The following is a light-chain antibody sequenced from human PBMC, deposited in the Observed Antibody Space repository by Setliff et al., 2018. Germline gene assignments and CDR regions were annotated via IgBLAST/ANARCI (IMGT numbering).Light chain of an antibody. CDR2: DDQ. CDR1: SSNIGKNY. Sequence: QSVLTQPPSVSAAPGQKVTIACSGSSSNIGKNYVSWYQQLPGTAPKLLMYDDQRSSGIPDRFSGSKSGTSATLDISGLQTGDEADYYCLSYTSDTTHAVFGGGTKVTVL. CDR3: LSYTSDTTHAV. J-gene: IGLJ2*01. V-gene: IGLV1-51*01.